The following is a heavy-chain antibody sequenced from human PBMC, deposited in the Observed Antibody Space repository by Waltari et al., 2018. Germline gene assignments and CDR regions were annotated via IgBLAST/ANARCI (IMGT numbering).Heavy chain of an antibody. D-gene: IGHD6-19*01. CDR1: AFHFNTHL. J-gene: IGHJ6*02. V-gene: IGHV3-74*01. Sequence: EEQLVESGGGFVPPWASLNLSSAASAFHFNTHLTPWFSQATRQGLVWVSRINSDGSATTYADSVKGRFTISRDNAKKTMSLQMNRLRVEDTAVYYCARVATRTYTSPVPGRDYYYGMDVWGQGTTVRVSS. CDR2: INSDGSAT. CDR3: ARVATRTYTSPVPGRDYYYGMDV.